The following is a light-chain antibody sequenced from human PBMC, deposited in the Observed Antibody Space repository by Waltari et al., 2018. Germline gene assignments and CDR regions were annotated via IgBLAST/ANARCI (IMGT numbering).Light chain of an antibody. CDR1: QGISSY. V-gene: IGKV1-9*01. CDR3: QQLNSYPPRLT. J-gene: IGKJ4*01. Sequence: DIQLTQSPSFLSASLGDGVTNHCRASQGISSYLAWYQQKPGKAPKLLIYAASTLQSGVPSRFSGSGSGTEFTLTISSLQPEDFATYYCQQLNSYPPRLTFGGGTKVEIK. CDR2: AAS.